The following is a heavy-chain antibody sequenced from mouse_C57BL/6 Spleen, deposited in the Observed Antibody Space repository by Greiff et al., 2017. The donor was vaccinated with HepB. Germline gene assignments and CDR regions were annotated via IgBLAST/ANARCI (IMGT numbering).Heavy chain of an antibody. Sequence: QVQLKQPGAELVKPGASVKVSCKASGYTFTSYWMHWVKQRPGQGLEWIGRIHPSDSDTNYNQKFKGKATLTVDKSSSTAYMQLSSLTSEDSAVYYCAIPTYYDYDDWFAYWGQGTLVTVSA. D-gene: IGHD2-4*01. CDR1: GYTFTSYW. CDR3: AIPTYYDYDDWFAY. V-gene: IGHV1-74*01. J-gene: IGHJ3*01. CDR2: IHPSDSDT.